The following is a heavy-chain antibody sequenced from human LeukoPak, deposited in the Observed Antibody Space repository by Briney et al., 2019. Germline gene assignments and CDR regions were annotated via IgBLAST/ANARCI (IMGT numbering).Heavy chain of an antibody. V-gene: IGHV4-39*01. J-gene: IGHJ2*01. CDR2: IYSSGSV. Sequence: SETLSLTCTVSGGSISSSRYYWGWIRQPPGKGLEWIGCIYSSGSVYYNPFLKSRVTISLDTSKNQFSLKLSSVTAADTAVYYCSTRNISAWYFDLWGRGTLVTVSS. CDR3: STRNISAWYFDL. D-gene: IGHD2/OR15-2a*01. CDR1: GGSISSSRYY.